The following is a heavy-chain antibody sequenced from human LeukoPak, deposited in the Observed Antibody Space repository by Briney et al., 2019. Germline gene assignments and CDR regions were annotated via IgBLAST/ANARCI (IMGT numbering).Heavy chain of an antibody. V-gene: IGHV4-39*07. D-gene: IGHD2-15*01. CDR1: GGSISSSSYY. CDR2: IYYSGST. J-gene: IGHJ3*02. Sequence: SETLSLTCTVSGGSISSSSYYWGWIRQPPGKGLEWIGSIYYSGSTYYNPSLKSRVTISVDTSKNQFSLKLSSVTAADTAVYYCARVERRWDAFDIWGQGTMVTVSS. CDR3: ARVERRWDAFDI.